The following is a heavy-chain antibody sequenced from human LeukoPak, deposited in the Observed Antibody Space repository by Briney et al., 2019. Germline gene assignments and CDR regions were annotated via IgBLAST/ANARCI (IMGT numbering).Heavy chain of an antibody. V-gene: IGHV3-21*01. D-gene: IGHD6-6*01. J-gene: IGHJ5*02. CDR3: ARGRIAARGWFDP. CDR1: GFTFSSYW. Sequence: GGSLRLSCAASGFTFSSYWMNWVRQAPGKGLEWASSISSSSSYIYYADSVKGRFTISRDNAKNSLYLQMNSLRAEDTAEYYCARGRIAARGWFDPWGQGTLVTVSS. CDR2: ISSSSSYI.